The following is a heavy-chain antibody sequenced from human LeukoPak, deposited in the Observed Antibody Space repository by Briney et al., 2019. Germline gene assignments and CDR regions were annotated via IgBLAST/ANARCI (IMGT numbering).Heavy chain of an antibody. CDR2: IIPIFGTA. D-gene: IGHD6-13*01. CDR1: GGTFSSYA. V-gene: IGHV1-69*05. Sequence: ASVKVSCKASGGTFSSYAISWVRQAPGQGLEWMGGIIPIFGTANYAQKFQGRVTITTDESTSTAYMELSGLRSEDTAVYYCARDQLSSSSLDAFDIWGQGTMVTVSS. CDR3: ARDQLSSSSLDAFDI. J-gene: IGHJ3*02.